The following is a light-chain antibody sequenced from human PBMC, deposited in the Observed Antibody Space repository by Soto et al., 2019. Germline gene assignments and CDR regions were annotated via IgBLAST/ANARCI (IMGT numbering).Light chain of an antibody. Sequence: EIVLTQSPRTLSLSPGEIATLSCTASHRISGHLYWYQQKPGQAPRLLIYDASTRATGIPDRFSGSGSGAEFTLTISSLQSEDFTVYYCQQYHMWPLTFGGGTKVDIK. CDR2: DAS. V-gene: IGKV3-15*01. CDR3: QQYHMWPLT. CDR1: HRISGH. J-gene: IGKJ4*01.